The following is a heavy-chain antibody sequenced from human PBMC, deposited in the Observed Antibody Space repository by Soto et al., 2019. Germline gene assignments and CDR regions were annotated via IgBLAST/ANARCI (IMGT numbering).Heavy chain of an antibody. CDR3: AIYLSYYDSSGYLMGYYYGMDV. D-gene: IGHD3-22*01. J-gene: IGHJ6*02. CDR1: GGSISSGGYY. Sequence: PSETLSLTCTVSGGSISSGGYYWSWIRQHPGKGLEWIGYIYYSGSTYYNPSLKSRVTISVDTSKNQFSLKLSSVTAADTAVYYCAIYLSYYDSSGYLMGYYYGMDVWGQGTTVTVSS. CDR2: IYYSGST. V-gene: IGHV4-31*03.